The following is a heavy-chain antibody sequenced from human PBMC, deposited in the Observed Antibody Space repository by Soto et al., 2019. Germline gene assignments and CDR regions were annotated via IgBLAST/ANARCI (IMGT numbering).Heavy chain of an antibody. D-gene: IGHD5-18*01. CDR2: IYYSGST. Sequence: ASETLSLTCTVSGGSISSSSYYWGWIRQPPGKGLEWIGSIYYSGSTYYNPSLKSRVTISVDTSKNQFSLKLSSVTAADTAVYYCARRRGYSYGYNYYYGMDVWGQGTTVTVSS. CDR3: ARRRGYSYGYNYYYGMDV. V-gene: IGHV4-39*01. J-gene: IGHJ6*02. CDR1: GGSISSSSYY.